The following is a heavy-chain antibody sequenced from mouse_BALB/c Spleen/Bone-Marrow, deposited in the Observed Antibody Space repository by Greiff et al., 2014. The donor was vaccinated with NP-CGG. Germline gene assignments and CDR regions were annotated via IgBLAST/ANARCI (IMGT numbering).Heavy chain of an antibody. D-gene: IGHD2-12*01. V-gene: IGHV1-87*01. J-gene: IGHJ4*01. CDR3: ARFYEGAMDY. Sequence: QVQLQQPGAELARPGASVKLSCKASGYTFTSYWMQWVKQRPGQGLEWIGAIYPGDGDTRYTQKFKGKATLTADESSSTAYMQLSSLASEDSAVYYCARFYEGAMDYWGQGTSVTVSS. CDR1: GYTFTSYW. CDR2: IYPGDGDT.